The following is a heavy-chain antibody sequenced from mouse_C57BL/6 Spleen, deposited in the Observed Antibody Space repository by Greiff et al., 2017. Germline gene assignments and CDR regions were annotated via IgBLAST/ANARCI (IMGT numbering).Heavy chain of an antibody. CDR2: FYPGDGGP. CDR1: GYAFSSAW. V-gene: IGHV1-82*01. Sequence: QVQLLQSGPELVKPGASVKISCKVSGYAFSSAWLNRGMQRLGKGLVGFGRFYPGDGGPNYNGTFKGKATLTADKSSSTAYMQLSGLTSEDYGVYVCEYAEDWYFDVWGTGTTVTVSS. J-gene: IGHJ1*03. D-gene: IGHD6-5*01. CDR3: EYAEDWYFDV.